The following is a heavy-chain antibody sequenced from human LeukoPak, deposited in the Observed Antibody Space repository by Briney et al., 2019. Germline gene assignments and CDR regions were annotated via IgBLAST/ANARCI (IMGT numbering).Heavy chain of an antibody. CDR3: ARSKASIAQLVGFDY. CDR2: ISYDGSNK. V-gene: IGHV3-30-3*01. Sequence: GGSLRLSCAASGFTFSSYAMHWVRQAPGKGLEWVAVISYDGSNKYYADSVKGRFTISRDNSKNTLYLQMNSLRAEDTAVYYCARSKASIAQLVGFDYWGQGTLVTVSS. CDR1: GFTFSSYA. J-gene: IGHJ4*02. D-gene: IGHD6-6*01.